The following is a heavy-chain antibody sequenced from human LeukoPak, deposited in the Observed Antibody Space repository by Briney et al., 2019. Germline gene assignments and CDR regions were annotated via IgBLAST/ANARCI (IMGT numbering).Heavy chain of an antibody. V-gene: IGHV1-24*01. CDR2: FDPEDGQT. J-gene: IGHJ4*02. CDR3: ATDLELLRGFDY. D-gene: IGHD2/OR15-2a*01. Sequence: ASVMLSCKVSEYTLTELSIHWVRQAPGKGLEWMGRFDPEDGQTIHAQKFQSRVTMTEDTSTDTAYMELSSLRSEDTAVYYCATDLELLRGFDYWGQGTLVTVSS. CDR1: EYTLTELS.